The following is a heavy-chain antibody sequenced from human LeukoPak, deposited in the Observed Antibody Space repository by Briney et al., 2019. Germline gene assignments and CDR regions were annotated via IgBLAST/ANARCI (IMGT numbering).Heavy chain of an antibody. D-gene: IGHD2-2*02. J-gene: IGHJ6*03. CDR3: ARFEQESVVVPPATPQVYFYMDV. Sequence: KSGGSLTLSCAAYGWTFSAYNMSWVRQAPGKGLEWISYISISGTTIFYPDSVKGRFTISRDNAKNSLYLQMHSLRAEDTAVYYCARFEQESVVVPPATPQVYFYMDVWGKGTTVTVAS. V-gene: IGHV3-11*04. CDR2: ISISGTTI. CDR1: GWTFSAYN.